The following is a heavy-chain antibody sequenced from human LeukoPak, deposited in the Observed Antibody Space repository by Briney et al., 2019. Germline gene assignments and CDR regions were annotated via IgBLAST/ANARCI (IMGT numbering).Heavy chain of an antibody. CDR3: ATMDYYDSSGTLPLDY. J-gene: IGHJ4*02. V-gene: IGHV1-18*01. CDR1: GYTFTSYG. Sequence: ASVKVSCKASGYTFTSYGISWVRQAPGQGLEWMGWISAYNGNTNYAQKFQGRVTMTTDTSTSTAYMELRSLRSEDTAVYYCATMDYYDSSGTLPLDYWGQGTLVTVSS. CDR2: ISAYNGNT. D-gene: IGHD3-22*01.